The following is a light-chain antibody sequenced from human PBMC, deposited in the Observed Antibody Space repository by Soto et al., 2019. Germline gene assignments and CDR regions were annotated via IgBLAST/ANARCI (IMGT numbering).Light chain of an antibody. CDR3: QQYDTYPYG. V-gene: IGKV1-5*03. CDR1: QSINRW. Sequence: RMTQSPSTLSASVGDRVTITCRASQSINRWLAWYQHNTGTAPTLLIHQASNLQDGVPSRFSGSASGSEFTLTVDSLQPDDFATYYCQQYDTYPYGFGQGTKVDIK. CDR2: QAS. J-gene: IGKJ2*03.